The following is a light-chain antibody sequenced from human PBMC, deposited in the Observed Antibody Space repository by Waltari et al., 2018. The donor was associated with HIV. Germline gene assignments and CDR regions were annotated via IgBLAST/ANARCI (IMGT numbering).Light chain of an antibody. CDR1: QSVGAS. CDR3: LQYGSWPWT. J-gene: IGKJ1*01. V-gene: IGKV3-15*01. Sequence: EVVMRQTPATLSVSPGERLTPSCRASQSVGASLAWYQQKPGQTPRLLVYGASARFTSVPARFSGSGSGTEFTLTVTSLQSEDFAFYYCLQYGSWPWTFGQGTKVEIK. CDR2: GAS.